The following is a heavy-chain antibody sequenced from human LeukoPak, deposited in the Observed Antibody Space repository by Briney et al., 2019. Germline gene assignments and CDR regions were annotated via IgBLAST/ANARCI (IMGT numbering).Heavy chain of an antibody. CDR2: IRYDGSNK. V-gene: IGHV3-30*02. D-gene: IGHD5-12*01. CDR1: GFTFSSYG. J-gene: IGHJ4*02. CDR3: AKDQSGYDYFDY. Sequence: GGSLRLSCAASGFTFSSYGMHWVRQAPGKGLEWVAFIRYDGSNKYYADSVKGRFTISRDNAKNSLYLQMNSLRAEDTAVYYCAKDQSGYDYFDYWGQGTLVTVSS.